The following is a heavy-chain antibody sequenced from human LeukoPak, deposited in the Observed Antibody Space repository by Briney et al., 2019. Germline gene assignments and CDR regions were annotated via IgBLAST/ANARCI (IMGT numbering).Heavy chain of an antibody. CDR1: GFTFSTYA. CDR2: ISTNGGST. CDR3: VKDRGGSGSYYRGTFDY. Sequence: GGSLRLSCSASGFTFSTYAMDWVRQAPEKGLEYVSGISTNGGSTYYADSVKGRFTISRDNSKNTLYLQMSSLRAEDTGVYYCVKDRGGSGSYYRGTFDYWGQGTLVTVSS. D-gene: IGHD3-10*01. V-gene: IGHV3-64D*06. J-gene: IGHJ4*02.